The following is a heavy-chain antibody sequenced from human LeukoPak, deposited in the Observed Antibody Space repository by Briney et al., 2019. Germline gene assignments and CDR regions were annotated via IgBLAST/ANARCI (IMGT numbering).Heavy chain of an antibody. V-gene: IGHV3-30-3*01. Sequence: GGSLRLSCAAAGFTFSSYAMRWVRQAPSKGLEWVAVISYDGSNKYYADCVKGRFTISRDNSKNMLYLQMNSLRAEDTAVYYCARGVQDRDSSGYLPGSEYFQHWGQGTLVTVSS. J-gene: IGHJ1*01. CDR3: ARGVQDRDSSGYLPGSEYFQH. D-gene: IGHD3-22*01. CDR2: ISYDGSNK. CDR1: GFTFSSYA.